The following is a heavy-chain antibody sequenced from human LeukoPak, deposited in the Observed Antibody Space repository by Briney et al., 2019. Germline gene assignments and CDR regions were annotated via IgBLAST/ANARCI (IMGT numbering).Heavy chain of an antibody. Sequence: PGGSLRLSCTASGFTFSNFWMGWVRQAPGKGLEWVSAMSGSGGSTFYPDSVKGRFTISRDNAKNSLYLQMNSLRAEDTALYYCAKGFLESSYGMDVWGQGTTVTVSS. CDR3: AKGFLESSYGMDV. CDR1: GFTFSNFW. CDR2: MSGSGGST. J-gene: IGHJ6*02. V-gene: IGHV3-23*01. D-gene: IGHD3-3*01.